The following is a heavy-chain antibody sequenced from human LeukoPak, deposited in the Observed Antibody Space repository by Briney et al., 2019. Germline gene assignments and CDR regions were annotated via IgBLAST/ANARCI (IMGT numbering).Heavy chain of an antibody. Sequence: GGSLRLSCAASGFTFSSYWMSWVRQAPGKGLEWVANIKQDGSEKYYVDSVKGRFTISRDNAKNSLYLQMNSLRAEDTAVYYCARLGISGWYSGTDYWGQGTLVTVSS. CDR3: ARLGISGWYSGTDY. CDR1: GFTFSSYW. D-gene: IGHD6-19*01. CDR2: IKQDGSEK. J-gene: IGHJ4*02. V-gene: IGHV3-7*03.